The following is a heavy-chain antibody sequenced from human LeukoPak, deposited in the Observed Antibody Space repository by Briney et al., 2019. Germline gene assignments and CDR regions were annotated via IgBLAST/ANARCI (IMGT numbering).Heavy chain of an antibody. CDR2: IYYSGST. J-gene: IGHJ2*01. Sequence: KPSETLSLTCTVSGCSISSYYWSWIRQPPGKGLEWIGYIYYSGSTNYNPSLKSRVTISVDTSKNQFSLKLSSVTAADTAVYYCARDKVNWYFGLWGRGSLVTVSS. V-gene: IGHV4-59*01. CDR1: GCSISSYY. CDR3: ARDKVNWYFGL.